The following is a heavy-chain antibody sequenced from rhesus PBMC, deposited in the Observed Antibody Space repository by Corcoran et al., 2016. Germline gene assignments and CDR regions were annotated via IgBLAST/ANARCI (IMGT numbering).Heavy chain of an antibody. V-gene: IGHV4-73*01. CDR2: IYGNSAST. CDR3: ARDPGYSNYYGY. J-gene: IGHJ4*01. CDR1: GGSISGYYY. D-gene: IGHD5-42*01. Sequence: QVQLQQWGEGLVKPSETLSLTCAVYGGSISGYYYWSWIRQPPGKGLEWIGYIYGNSASTNDSPSLKNRVTISKDTSKNQFSLKLSSGTAADTAVYYCARDPGYSNYYGYWGQGVLVTVSS.